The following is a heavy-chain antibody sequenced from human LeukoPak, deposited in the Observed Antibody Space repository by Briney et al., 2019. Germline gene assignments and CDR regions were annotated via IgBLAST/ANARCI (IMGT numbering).Heavy chain of an antibody. CDR3: AKDPHLGYFDY. Sequence: GGSLRLSCAASGFTFSTYDMQWVRQAPGKGLEWVSAISGSGGSTYYADSVKGRFTISRDNSKNTLYLQMNSLRAEDTAVYYCAKDPHLGYFDYWGQGTLVTVSS. J-gene: IGHJ4*02. CDR2: ISGSGGST. V-gene: IGHV3-23*01. CDR1: GFTFSTYD. D-gene: IGHD3-16*01.